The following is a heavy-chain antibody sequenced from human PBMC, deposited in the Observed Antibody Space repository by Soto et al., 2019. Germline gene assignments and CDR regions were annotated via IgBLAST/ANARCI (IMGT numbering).Heavy chain of an antibody. V-gene: IGHV4-59*08. Sequence: PSETLSLTCTVAGGSISSYYWSWIRQPPGKGLEWIGYIYYSGSTNYNPSLKSRVTISVDTSKNQFSLKLSSVTAADTAVYYCARHTAPDYDNGMDVWGQGTTVTVS. D-gene: IGHD3-9*01. CDR3: ARHTAPDYDNGMDV. CDR1: GGSISSYY. J-gene: IGHJ6*02. CDR2: IYYSGST.